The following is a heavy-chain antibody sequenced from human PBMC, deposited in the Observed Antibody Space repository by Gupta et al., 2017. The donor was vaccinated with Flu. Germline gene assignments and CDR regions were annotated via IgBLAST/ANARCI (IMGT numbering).Heavy chain of an antibody. CDR3: ASMSDDKAMFLLRDY. Sequence: QLQLQESGPGLVKPSETLSLTCTVSGDSISSTYYYWGWIRQPPGKGLEWIGSFYYSGSTYYNPSLKSRVTIPVDTSKNQFSLKLSSVTAADTAIYYCASMSDDKAMFLLRDYWGQGTLVTVSS. D-gene: IGHD5-18*01. CDR1: GDSISSTYYY. CDR2: FYYSGST. V-gene: IGHV4-39*01. J-gene: IGHJ4*02.